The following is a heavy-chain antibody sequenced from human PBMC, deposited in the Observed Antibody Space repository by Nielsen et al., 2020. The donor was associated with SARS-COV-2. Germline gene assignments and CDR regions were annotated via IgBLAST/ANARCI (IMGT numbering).Heavy chain of an antibody. Sequence: GESLKISCAASGFTFSNAWMSWVRQAPGKGLEWVGRIKSKTDGGTTDYAAPVKGRFTISRDDSKNTLYLQMNSLKTEDTAVYYCTTAGGLRDYYYYMDVWGKGTTITVSS. V-gene: IGHV3-15*01. CDR2: IKSKTDGGTT. J-gene: IGHJ6*03. D-gene: IGHD3/OR15-3a*01. CDR3: TTAGGLRDYYYYMDV. CDR1: GFTFSNAW.